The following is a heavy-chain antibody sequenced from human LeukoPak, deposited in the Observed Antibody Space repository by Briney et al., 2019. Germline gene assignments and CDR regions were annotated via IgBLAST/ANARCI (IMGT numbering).Heavy chain of an antibody. V-gene: IGHV4-39*07. J-gene: IGHJ4*02. CDR2: FYHSGST. Sequence: SETLSLTCTVSGGSISSSSYYWGWIRQPPGKGLEWIGSFYHSGSTYNNPSLKSRVAISVDTSKNQFSLKLSSVTAADTAVYYCARVPTVRELISHVDYWGRGTLVTVSS. CDR1: GGSISSSSYY. CDR3: ARVPTVRELISHVDY. D-gene: IGHD3-10*01.